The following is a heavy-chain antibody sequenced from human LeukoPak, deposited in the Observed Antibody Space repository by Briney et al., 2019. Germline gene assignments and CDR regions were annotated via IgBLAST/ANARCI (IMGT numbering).Heavy chain of an antibody. CDR1: GGSISSYY. V-gene: IGHV4-59*01. CDR3: ARAGDWEYFDY. J-gene: IGHJ4*02. CDR2: IYYTGST. D-gene: IGHD1-26*01. Sequence: PSETLSLTCTVSGGSISSYYWNWLRQPPGKGLDWIGYIYYTGSTDYNPSLKSRVTISVDTSKNQFSLKLISVTAADTAIYYCARAGDWEYFDYWGQGTLVTVSS.